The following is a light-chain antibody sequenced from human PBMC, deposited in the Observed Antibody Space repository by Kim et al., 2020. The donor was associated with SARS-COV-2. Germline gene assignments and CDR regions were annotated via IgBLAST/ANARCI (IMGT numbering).Light chain of an antibody. CDR2: EDD. V-gene: IGLV6-57*04. J-gene: IGLJ2*01. CDR3: QSYNRDNVI. CDR1: SGSIDDNY. Sequence: NFMLTQPHSVSESPGKTVTISCTRSSGSIDDNYVQWYQQRPGGVPTTVIYEDDQRPSGVSDRFSGSIDNSSNSASLTISGLRPEDEADYYCQSYNRDNVIFGGGTQLTVL.